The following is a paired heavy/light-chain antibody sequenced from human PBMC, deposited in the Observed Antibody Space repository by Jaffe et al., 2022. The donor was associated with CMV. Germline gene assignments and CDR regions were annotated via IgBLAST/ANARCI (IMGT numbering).Light chain of an antibody. CDR1: QSVSSY. CDR3: QQRSNRYT. J-gene: IGKJ2*01. V-gene: IGKV3-11*01. Sequence: EIVLTQSPATLSLSPGERATLSCRASQSVSSYLAWYQQKPGQAPRLLIYDASNRATGIPARFSGSGSGTDFTLTISSLEPEDFAVYYCQQRSNRYTFGQGTKLEIK. CDR2: DAS.
Heavy chain of an antibody. CDR2: IYHSGST. Sequence: QVQLQESGPGLVKPSGTLSLTCAVSGGSISSSNWWSWVRQPPGKGLEWIGEIYHSGSTNYNPSLKSRVTISVDKSKNQFSLKLSSVTAADTAVYYCARDKVVVVVAANYYYYYMDVWGKGTTVTVSS. D-gene: IGHD2-15*01. CDR3: ARDKVVVVVAANYYYYYMDV. CDR1: GGSISSSNW. V-gene: IGHV4-4*02. J-gene: IGHJ6*03.